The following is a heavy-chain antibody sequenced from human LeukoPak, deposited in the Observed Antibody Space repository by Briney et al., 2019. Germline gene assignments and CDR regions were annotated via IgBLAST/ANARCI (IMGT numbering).Heavy chain of an antibody. J-gene: IGHJ4*02. CDR2: INPSGGSI. D-gene: IGHD3-10*01. V-gene: IGHV1-46*02. Sequence: ASVKISCKTSGYTFNTYYIHWVRLAPGQGLEWMGVINPSGGSINYAEKFQGRVTMTRDTSTSTVYMELTSLRPEDTAVYYCARDPYGSGNYYTYFDNWGQGTLVTVSS. CDR1: GYTFNTYY. CDR3: ARDPYGSGNYYTYFDN.